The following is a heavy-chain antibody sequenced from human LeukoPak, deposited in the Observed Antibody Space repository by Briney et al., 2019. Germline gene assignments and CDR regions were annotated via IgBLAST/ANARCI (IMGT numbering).Heavy chain of an antibody. Sequence: ASVKVSCKASGYTFTSYGISWVRQAPGQGLKWMGWISAYNGNTNYAQKLQGRVTMTTDTSTSTAYMELRSLRSDDTAVYYCARPLSTAAGTPVQFDPWGQGTLVTVSS. J-gene: IGHJ5*02. V-gene: IGHV1-18*01. CDR3: ARPLSTAAGTPVQFDP. CDR2: ISAYNGNT. CDR1: GYTFTSYG. D-gene: IGHD6-13*01.